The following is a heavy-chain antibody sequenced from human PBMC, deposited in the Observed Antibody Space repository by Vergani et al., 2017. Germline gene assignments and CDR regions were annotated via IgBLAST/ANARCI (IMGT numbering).Heavy chain of an antibody. CDR1: GFSFGSYG. J-gene: IGHJ1*01. D-gene: IGHD6-19*01. Sequence: QVQLVESGGNVVQSGTSLRLSCAASGFSFGSYGMHWVRQSPGKGLEWVAVISNDGGNKYYADSVKGRFTISRDNSKNTLYLQMNSLRTEDTAVYYCAKQASSGWYGHFQHWGQGTLVTVSS. CDR3: AKQASSGWYGHFQH. V-gene: IGHV3-30*18. CDR2: ISNDGGNK.